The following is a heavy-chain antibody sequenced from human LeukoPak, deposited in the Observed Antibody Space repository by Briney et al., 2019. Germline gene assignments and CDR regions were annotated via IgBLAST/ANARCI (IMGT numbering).Heavy chain of an antibody. J-gene: IGHJ4*02. CDR1: GFTFSGYA. CDR3: AKSTRLVGDIRGVDY. CDR2: ISTSGGMT. Sequence: PGGSLRLSCAVSGFTFSGYAMTWVRQAPGKGLDWVSSISTSGGMTYYADSVKGRFSISRDNSKNTLYLQMDNMRAEDTAVYYCAKSTRLVGDIRGVDYWGQGTLVTVSS. D-gene: IGHD1-26*01. V-gene: IGHV3-23*01.